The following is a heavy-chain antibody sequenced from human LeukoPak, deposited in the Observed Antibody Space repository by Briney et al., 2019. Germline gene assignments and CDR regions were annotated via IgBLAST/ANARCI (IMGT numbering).Heavy chain of an antibody. D-gene: IGHD4-23*01. Sequence: PGGSLRLSCAASGFTFSSYAMHWVRQAPGKGLEWVAVISYDGSNKYYADSVKGRFTISRDNSKNTLYLQMNSLRAEDTAVYYCARRAGGYSYPYDYWGQGILVTVSS. CDR3: ARRAGGYSYPYDY. CDR1: GFTFSSYA. V-gene: IGHV3-30*04. J-gene: IGHJ4*02. CDR2: ISYDGSNK.